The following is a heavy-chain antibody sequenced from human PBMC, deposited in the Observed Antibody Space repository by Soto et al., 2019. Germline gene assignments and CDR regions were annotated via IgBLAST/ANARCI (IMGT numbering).Heavy chain of an antibody. D-gene: IGHD1-1*01. CDR1: GFTFSSYS. CDR3: ARERRRTTGTTRRGQGLDV. V-gene: IGHV3-48*01. CDR2: ISSSSSTI. Sequence: EVQLVESGGGLVQPGGSLRLSCAASGFTFSSYSMNWVRQAPGKGLEWVSYISSSSSTIYYADSVEGRFTISRDNAKNSLYLQMNSLRAEDTAVYYCARERRRTTGTTRRGQGLDVWGKGTTVTVSS. J-gene: IGHJ6*04.